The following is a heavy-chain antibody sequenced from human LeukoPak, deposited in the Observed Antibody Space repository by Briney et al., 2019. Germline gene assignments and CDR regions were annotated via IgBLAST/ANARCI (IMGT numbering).Heavy chain of an antibody. CDR1: GFTFRTSG. J-gene: IGHJ5*02. D-gene: IGHD5-18*01. CDR3: ARERLHISSYVTA. CDR2: IKQDGSEK. Sequence: QSGGSLRLSCAASGFTFRTSGMNWVRQAPGKGLEWVANIKQDGSEKYYVDSVKGRFTISRDNAKNSLYLQMNSLRAEDTAVYYCARERLHISSYVTAWGQGTLVTVSS. V-gene: IGHV3-7*01.